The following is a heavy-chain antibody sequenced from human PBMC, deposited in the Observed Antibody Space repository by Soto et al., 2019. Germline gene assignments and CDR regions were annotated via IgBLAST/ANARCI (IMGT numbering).Heavy chain of an antibody. D-gene: IGHD2-2*01. Sequence: LRLSCAASGFTFSDYYMSWIRQAPGKGLEWVSYISSSGSTIYYADPVKGRFTISRDQSKNTLYLQMNSLRAEDTAVYYCARDFCPVPTCYDLWGQGVLVTVSS. V-gene: IGHV3-11*04. CDR1: GFTFSDYY. CDR3: ARDFCPVPTCYDL. J-gene: IGHJ4*02. CDR2: ISSSGSTI.